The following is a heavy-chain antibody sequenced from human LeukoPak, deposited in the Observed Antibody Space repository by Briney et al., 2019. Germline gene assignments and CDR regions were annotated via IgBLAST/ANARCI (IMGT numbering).Heavy chain of an antibody. CDR1: GFTFSSYS. J-gene: IGHJ4*02. Sequence: GGSLRLSCAASGFTFSSYSMNWVRQAPGKGLEWVSSISSSSSYIYYADSVKGRFTISRDNAKNSLYLQMNSLRAEDTAVYSCARDQYDILTGYYFPACFDYWGQGTLVTVSS. CDR2: ISSSSSYI. D-gene: IGHD3-9*01. V-gene: IGHV3-21*01. CDR3: ARDQYDILTGYYFPACFDY.